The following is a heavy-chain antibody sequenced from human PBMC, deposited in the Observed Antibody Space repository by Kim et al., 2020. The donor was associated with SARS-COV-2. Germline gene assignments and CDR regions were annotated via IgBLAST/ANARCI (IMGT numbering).Heavy chain of an antibody. J-gene: IGHJ4*02. V-gene: IGHV4-39*01. CDR2: IYCSGST. CDR1: GGSISSSSYY. D-gene: IGHD7-27*01. Sequence: SETLSLTCTVSGGSISSSSYYWGWIRQPPGKGLEWIGSIYCSGSTYYNPSLESRVTISVDTTKNQFSLKLSPVTAADTAVYYWARGNWGAFDYWGQGALV. CDR3: ARGNWGAFDY.